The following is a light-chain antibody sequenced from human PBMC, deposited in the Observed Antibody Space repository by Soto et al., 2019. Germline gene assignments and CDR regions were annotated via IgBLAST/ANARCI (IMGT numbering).Light chain of an antibody. J-gene: IGKJ2*01. CDR2: GAS. V-gene: IGKV3-15*01. CDR1: QTVSSN. Sequence: EIVMTQSPATLSVSPGERATLSCRASQTVSSNLAWYQQKPGQAPRLLIYGASTRATGVPARFSGSGSGTEFTLIISSLQSEDFAVYYCQQYHNWPPQYTFGQGTKLQI. CDR3: QQYHNWPPQYT.